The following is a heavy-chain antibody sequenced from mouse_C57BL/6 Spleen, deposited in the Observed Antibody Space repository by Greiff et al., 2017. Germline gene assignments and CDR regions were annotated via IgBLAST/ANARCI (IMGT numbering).Heavy chain of an antibody. Sequence: QVQLQQSGSELRSPGSSVKLSCKDFDSEVFPIAYMSWVRPKPGHGFEWIGGIRPSIGRTIYGEKFDDKATLDADTLSNTAYLELNSLTSEDSASYDCARLEVTRNFEVWGTGTTVTVAS. J-gene: IGHJ1*03. CDR2: IRPSIGRT. D-gene: IGHD2-13*01. CDR3: ARLEVTRNFEV. V-gene: IGHV15-2*01. CDR1: DSEVFPIAY.